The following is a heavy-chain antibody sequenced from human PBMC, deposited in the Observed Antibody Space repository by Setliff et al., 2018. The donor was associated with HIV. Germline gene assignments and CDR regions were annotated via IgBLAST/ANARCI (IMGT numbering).Heavy chain of an antibody. V-gene: IGHV4-34*01. CDR2: INNSGRT. D-gene: IGHD2-8*02. J-gene: IGHJ6*03. CDR3: ARVSSTYWYSIFRNYYYHMDV. CDR1: GGSFSDNY. Sequence: SETLSLTCAVYGGSFSDNYWSWIRQSPGEGLEWVGEINNSGRTKYSPSLRSRVSISVETSKTQFYLKLSSVTATDTAVYYCARVSSTYWYSIFRNYYYHMDVWGKGTTVTVSS.